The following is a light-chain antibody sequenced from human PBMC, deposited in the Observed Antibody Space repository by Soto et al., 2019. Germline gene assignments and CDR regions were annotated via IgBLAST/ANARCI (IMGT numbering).Light chain of an antibody. CDR2: GAS. CDR1: QDISSY. J-gene: IGKJ4*01. CDR3: QQVHDYPIT. Sequence: DIQLAQSPSFLSASVGDRVTVTCRSSQDISSYLAWYQQKPGKAPKVLIYGASTLQSGVPPRFGGSGSGTAFTITISSLQPEDFATYYCQQVHDYPITFGGGTKVEI. V-gene: IGKV1-9*01.